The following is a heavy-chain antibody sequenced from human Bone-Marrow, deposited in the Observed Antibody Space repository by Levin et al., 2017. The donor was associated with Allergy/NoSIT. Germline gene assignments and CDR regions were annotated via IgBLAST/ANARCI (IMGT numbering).Heavy chain of an antibody. V-gene: IGHV3-53*01. CDR1: GFAVSSNY. Sequence: GESLKISCAASGFAVSSNYMTWVRQAPGKGLEWVSVIYAGGSTYYAESVKGRFTIYRDNSKNTVYLQMKSLRVEDTAVYYCARERRTPIAASFDSWGQGTMVTVSS. CDR3: ARERRTPIAASFDS. J-gene: IGHJ3*02. CDR2: IYAGGST. D-gene: IGHD6-13*01.